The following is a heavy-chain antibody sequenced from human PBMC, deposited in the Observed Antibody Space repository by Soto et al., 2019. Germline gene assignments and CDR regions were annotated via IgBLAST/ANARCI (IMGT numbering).Heavy chain of an antibody. J-gene: IGHJ5*02. CDR1: GGSFSGYY. D-gene: IGHD6-13*01. CDR3: ASLAYGSSWSHASSNWFDP. Sequence: SETLSLTCAVYGGSFSGYYWSWIRQPPGKGLEWIGEINHSGSTNYNPSLKSRVTISVDTSKNQCSLKLSSVTAADTAVYYCASLAYGSSWSHASSNWFDPWGQGTLVTGSA. V-gene: IGHV4-34*01. CDR2: INHSGST.